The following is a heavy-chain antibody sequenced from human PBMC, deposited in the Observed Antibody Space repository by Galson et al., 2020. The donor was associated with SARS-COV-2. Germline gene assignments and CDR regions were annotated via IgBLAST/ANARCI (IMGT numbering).Heavy chain of an antibody. D-gene: IGHD3-3*01. V-gene: IGHV3-21*01. Sequence: GGSLRLSCEASGFTFSTYSLTWVRQAPGKGLEWVSSISRDSTFIHYSASVRGRFTISRDNAKNSLSLQMSSLRAEDTAVYFCARDQYDFWSESPRYGMDVWGQGTTVTVSS. CDR3: ARDQYDFWSESPRYGMDV. CDR2: ISRDSTFI. J-gene: IGHJ6*01. CDR1: GFTFSTYS.